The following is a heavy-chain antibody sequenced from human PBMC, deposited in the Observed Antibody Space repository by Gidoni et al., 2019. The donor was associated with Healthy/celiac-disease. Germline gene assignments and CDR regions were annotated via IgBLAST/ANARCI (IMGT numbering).Heavy chain of an antibody. CDR2: IYYSGST. Sequence: QLQLQESGPGLVKPSETLSLTCTVSGGSISSSRYYWGWIRQPPGKGLEWLGSIYYSGSTYYNPSLKSRVTISVDTSKNQFSLKLSSVTAADTAVYYCARHRTTYYYGSGVGWFDPWGQGTLVTVSS. CDR1: GGSISSSRYY. V-gene: IGHV4-39*01. D-gene: IGHD3-10*01. J-gene: IGHJ5*02. CDR3: ARHRTTYYYGSGVGWFDP.